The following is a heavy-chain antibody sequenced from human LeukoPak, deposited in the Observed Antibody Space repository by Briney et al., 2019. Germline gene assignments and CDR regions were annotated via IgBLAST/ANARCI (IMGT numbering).Heavy chain of an antibody. V-gene: IGHV4-34*01. D-gene: IGHD3-22*01. CDR1: GGSFSGYY. CDR3: ARDTAPDYYDSSGYQVGFDY. J-gene: IGHJ4*02. CDR2: INHSGST. Sequence: SETLSLTCAVYGGSFSGYYWSWIRQPPGKGLEWIGEINHSGSTNYNPSLKSRVTISVDTSKNQFSLQLNSVTPEDTAVYYCARDTAPDYYDSSGYQVGFDYWGQGTLVTVSS.